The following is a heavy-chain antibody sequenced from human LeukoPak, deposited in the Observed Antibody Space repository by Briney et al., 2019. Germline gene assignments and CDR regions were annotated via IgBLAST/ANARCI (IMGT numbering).Heavy chain of an antibody. Sequence: SETLSLTCAVSGGSISSGGYSWSWIRQPPGKGLEWIGYIYHSGSAYYNPSLKSRVTISVDRSKNQFSLKLSSVTAADTAVYYCASYVLRYFDYWGQGTLVTVSS. D-gene: IGHD3-9*01. V-gene: IGHV4-30-2*01. J-gene: IGHJ4*02. CDR2: IYHSGSA. CDR3: ASYVLRYFDY. CDR1: GGSISSGGYS.